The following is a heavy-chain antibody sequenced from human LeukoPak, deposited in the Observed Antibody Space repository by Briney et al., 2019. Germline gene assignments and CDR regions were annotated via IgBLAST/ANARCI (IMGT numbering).Heavy chain of an antibody. CDR1: GGSFSGYY. CDR2: INHSGST. V-gene: IGHV4-34*01. J-gene: IGHJ6*03. D-gene: IGHD3-10*01. CDR3: ARVMRGSGSYYTNYYYYYMDV. Sequence: PSETLSLTCAVYGGSFSGYYWSWIRQPPGKGLEWIGEINHSGSTNYNPSLKSRVTISVDTSKNQFSLKLSSVTAADTAVYYCARVMRGSGSYYTNYYYYYMDVWGKGTTVTVSS.